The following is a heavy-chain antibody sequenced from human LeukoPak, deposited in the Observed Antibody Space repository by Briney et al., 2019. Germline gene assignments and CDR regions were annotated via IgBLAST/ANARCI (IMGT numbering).Heavy chain of an antibody. D-gene: IGHD6-13*01. Sequence: SETLSLTCTVSGGSISSYYWSWIRQPPGKGLEWIGYIYTSGSTNYNPSLKSRVTISVDTSKNQFSLKLSSVTAADTAVYYCARHDRAAAGRHFDYWGQGTLVTVSS. CDR3: ARHDRAAAGRHFDY. J-gene: IGHJ4*02. CDR2: IYTSGST. CDR1: GGSISSYY. V-gene: IGHV4-4*09.